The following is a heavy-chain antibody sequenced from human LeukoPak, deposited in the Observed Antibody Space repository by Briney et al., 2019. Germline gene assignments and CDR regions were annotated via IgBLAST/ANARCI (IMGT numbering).Heavy chain of an antibody. CDR1: GENFYSFI. J-gene: IGHJ3*02. D-gene: IGHD1-26*01. V-gene: IGHV1-69*08. CDR2: FVPVLGTA. CDR3: ARGRARGGSFHFDI. Sequence: ASVKVSCKASGENFYSFIVNWVRQAPGQGPEWMGRFVPVLGTANYAQKFQDSVTISADKSAYTSYMELRGLTSEDTAIYYCARGRARGGSFHFDIWGQGTLVTVSS.